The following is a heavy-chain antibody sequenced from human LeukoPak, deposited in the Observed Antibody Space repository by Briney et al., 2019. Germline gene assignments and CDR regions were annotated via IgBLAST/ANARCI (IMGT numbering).Heavy chain of an antibody. Sequence: PGGSLRLPCAASGFTFDDYGMSWVRQAPGKGLEWVANIKQDGSEKYYVDSVKGRFTISRDNAKNSLYLQMNSLSAEDTAVYYCARHSRGSPIDDWGQGTLVTVSS. CDR3: ARHSRGSPIDD. D-gene: IGHD2-15*01. V-gene: IGHV3-7*01. CDR1: GFTFDDYG. CDR2: IKQDGSEK. J-gene: IGHJ4*02.